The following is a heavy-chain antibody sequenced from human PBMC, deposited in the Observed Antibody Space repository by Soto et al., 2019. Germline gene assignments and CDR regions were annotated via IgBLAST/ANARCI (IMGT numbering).Heavy chain of an antibody. CDR1: GGSVSSGSYY. J-gene: IGHJ6*02. CDR2: IYYSGST. Sequence: SETLSLTCTVSGGSVSSGSYYWSWIRQPPGKGLEWIGYIYYSGSTNYNPSLKSRVTISVDTSKNQFSLKLSSVTAADTAVYYCARGTSGYDNYGMDVWGQGTTVTVS. CDR3: ARGTSGYDNYGMDV. D-gene: IGHD5-12*01. V-gene: IGHV4-61*01.